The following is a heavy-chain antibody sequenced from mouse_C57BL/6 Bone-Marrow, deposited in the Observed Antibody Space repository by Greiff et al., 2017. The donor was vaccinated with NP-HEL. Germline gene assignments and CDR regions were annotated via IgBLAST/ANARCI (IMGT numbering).Heavy chain of an antibody. Sequence: DVHLVESGGGLVKPGGSLKLSCAASGFTFSSYAMSWVRQTPEKRLEWVATISDGGSYTYYPDNVKGRFTISRDNAKNNLYLQMSHLKSEDTAMYYCARDRDYDNIMDYWGQGTSVTVSS. J-gene: IGHJ4*01. CDR1: GFTFSSYA. CDR3: ARDRDYDNIMDY. CDR2: ISDGGSYT. V-gene: IGHV5-4*01. D-gene: IGHD2-4*01.